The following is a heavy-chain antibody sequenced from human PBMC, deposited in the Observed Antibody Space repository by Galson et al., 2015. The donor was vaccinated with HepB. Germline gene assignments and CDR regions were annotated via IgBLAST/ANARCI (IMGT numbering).Heavy chain of an antibody. CDR3: ARPTNIEDAFDI. D-gene: IGHD2/OR15-2a*01. J-gene: IGHJ3*02. CDR2: ISSSSSYT. Sequence: SLRLSCAASGFTFSDYYMSWIRQAPGKGLEWVSYISSSSSYTNYADSVKGRFTISRDNAKNSLYLQMNSLRAEDTAVYYCARPTNIEDAFDIWGQGTMVTVSS. CDR1: GFTFSDYY. V-gene: IGHV3-11*06.